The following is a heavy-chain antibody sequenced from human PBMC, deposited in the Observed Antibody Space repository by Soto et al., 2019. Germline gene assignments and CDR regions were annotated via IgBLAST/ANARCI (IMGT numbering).Heavy chain of an antibody. J-gene: IGHJ4*02. CDR1: GGTFSSYA. CDR3: ARASSYYYDSSGYYWPFDY. D-gene: IGHD3-22*01. V-gene: IGHV1-69*13. CDR2: IIPIFGTA. Sequence: SVKVSCKASGGTFSSYAISWVRQAPGQGLEWMGGIIPIFGTANYSQKFQGRVTITADESTSTAYMELSSLRSEDTAVYYCARASSYYYDSSGYYWPFDYWGQGTLVTVSS.